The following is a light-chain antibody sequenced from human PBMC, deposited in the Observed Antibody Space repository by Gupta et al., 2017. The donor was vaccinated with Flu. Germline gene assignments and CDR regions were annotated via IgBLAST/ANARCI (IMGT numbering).Light chain of an antibody. J-gene: IGLJ3*02. CDR2: EDN. CDR1: SGSIASNY. V-gene: IGLV6-57*01. Sequence: SGSIASNYVQWYQQHPGSSPTPVIYEDNQRPSRVPDRFSGSIDSSTNSSSLTVAEPKTEDEDDYYCQYYDGSHYWVFGGGTKLTVL. CDR3: QYYDGSHYWV.